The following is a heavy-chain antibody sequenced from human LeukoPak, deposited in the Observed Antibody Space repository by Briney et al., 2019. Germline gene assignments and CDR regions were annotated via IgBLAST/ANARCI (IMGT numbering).Heavy chain of an antibody. D-gene: IGHD3-3*01. J-gene: IGHJ4*02. CDR1: GFTFINYA. Sequence: GGSLRLSCSASGFTFINYAITWVRQSPGKGLIWVSTFTAGGTTTYYADSVKGRFTTSRDTSTNTLYLHMNSLGAEDTAVYYCCFGVTSSVFFDYWGRGTLVTVSS. CDR2: FTAGGTTT. V-gene: IGHV3-23*01. CDR3: CFGVTSSVFFDY.